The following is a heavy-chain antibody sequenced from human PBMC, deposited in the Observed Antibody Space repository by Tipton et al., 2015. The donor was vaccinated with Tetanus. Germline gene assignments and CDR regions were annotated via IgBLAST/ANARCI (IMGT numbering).Heavy chain of an antibody. D-gene: IGHD3-16*02. V-gene: IGHV1-46*04. CDR3: ATREDTSFVIAESYAPGI. J-gene: IGHJ3*02. CDR1: GYSFSDYY. CDR2: INPGHDSK. Sequence: QLVQSGAEVKKPGASVTVSCRASGYSFSDYYIHWMRQAPGQGPEWLGIINPGHDSKSYSQKLEGRLTLTRDTSTSTVYMELNNLRSSDTTMYFCATREDTSFVIAESYAPGIWGQGTMVTVSS.